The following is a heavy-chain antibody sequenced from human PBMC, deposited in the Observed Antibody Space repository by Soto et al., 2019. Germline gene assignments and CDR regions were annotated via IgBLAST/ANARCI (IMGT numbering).Heavy chain of an antibody. CDR3: ARAGSPAGSVIVVVVAAKGYDY. J-gene: IGHJ4*02. V-gene: IGHV1-8*01. CDR1: GYTFTSYD. CDR2: MNPNSGNT. D-gene: IGHD2-15*01. Sequence: ASVKVSCKASGYTFTSYDINWVRQATGLGLEWMGWMNPNSGNTGYAQKFQGRVTMTRNTSISTAYMELSSLRSEDTAVYYCARAGSPAGSVIVVVVAAKGYDYWGQGTLVTVSS.